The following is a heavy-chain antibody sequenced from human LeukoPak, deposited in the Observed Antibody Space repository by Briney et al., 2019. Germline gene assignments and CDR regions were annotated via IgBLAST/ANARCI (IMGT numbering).Heavy chain of an antibody. CDR2: ISYDGSNK. V-gene: IGHV3-30*04. Sequence: GRSLRLSCAASGFTFSSYAMHWVRQAPGKGLEWVAVISYDGSNKYYADSVGGRFTISRDNSKSTLSLQMNSLRAEDTAIYYCATYRQVLLPFESWGQGTLVTVSS. CDR1: GFTFSSYA. CDR3: ATYRQVLLPFES. D-gene: IGHD2-8*02. J-gene: IGHJ4*02.